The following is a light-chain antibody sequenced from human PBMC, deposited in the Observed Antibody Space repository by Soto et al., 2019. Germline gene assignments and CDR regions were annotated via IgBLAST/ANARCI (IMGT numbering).Light chain of an antibody. CDR3: QQYGSSGT. Sequence: EIVLTQSPATLSFSPGERATLSCGASADVSSSYVAWYQQKSGLAPRLLIYDASKRATGIPDRFSGSGSGTDFTLTISRLEPEDFAVYYCQQYGSSGTFGQGTKVDIK. CDR2: DAS. CDR1: ADVSSSY. J-gene: IGKJ1*01. V-gene: IGKV3D-20*01.